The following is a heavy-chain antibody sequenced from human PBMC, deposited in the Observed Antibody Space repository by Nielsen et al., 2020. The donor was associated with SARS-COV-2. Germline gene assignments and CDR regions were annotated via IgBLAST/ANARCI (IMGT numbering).Heavy chain of an antibody. CDR3: ARDLQGGFLEWLKSYGMDV. D-gene: IGHD3-3*01. J-gene: IGHJ6*02. CDR2: INHSGST. V-gene: IGHV4-34*01. Sequence: WIRQPPGKGLEWIGEINHSGSTNYNPSLKSRVTISVDTSKNQFSLKLSSVTAADTAVYYCARDLQGGFLEWLKSYGMDVWGQGTTVTVSS.